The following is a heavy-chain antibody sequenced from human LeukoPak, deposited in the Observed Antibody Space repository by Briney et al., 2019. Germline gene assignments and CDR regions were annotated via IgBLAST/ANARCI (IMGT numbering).Heavy chain of an antibody. CDR1: GFTFSDYY. V-gene: IGHV3-11*01. CDR3: AREGIQYSSGWYVGY. D-gene: IGHD6-19*01. CDR2: ISSSGSTI. Sequence: GGSLRLSCAASGFTFSDYYMSWIRQAPGKGLEWVSYISSSGSTIYYADSVKGRFTISRDNAKNSLYLQMSSLRAEDTAVYYCAREGIQYSSGWYVGYWGQGTLVTVSS. J-gene: IGHJ4*02.